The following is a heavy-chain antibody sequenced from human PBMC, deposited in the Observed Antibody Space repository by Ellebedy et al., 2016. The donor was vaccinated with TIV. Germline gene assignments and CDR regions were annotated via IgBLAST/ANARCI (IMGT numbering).Heavy chain of an antibody. CDR1: GFTFSSYA. CDR2: ISGSGGST. CDR3: AKDGGDIDY. Sequence: GESLKISXAASGFTFSSYAMSWVRQAPGKGLEWVSAISGSGGSTYYADSVKGRFTISRDNSKNTLYLQMNSLRAEDTAVNYCAKDGGDIDYWGQGTLVTVSS. V-gene: IGHV3-23*01. J-gene: IGHJ4*02. D-gene: IGHD3-16*01.